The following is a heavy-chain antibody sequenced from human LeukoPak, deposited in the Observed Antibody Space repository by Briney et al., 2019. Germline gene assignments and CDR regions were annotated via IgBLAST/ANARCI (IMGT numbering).Heavy chain of an antibody. J-gene: IGHJ4*02. CDR2: IHYSGAT. Sequence: PSETLSLTCVVYGGSFSGYYWTWIRQPPGMGLEWIGEIHYSGATSYKPSLKSRATISGDTSKNQFSLNLRSVTGTDTVVYYCARGRLDGYYFDYWGQGALATVSS. V-gene: IGHV4-34*01. CDR1: GGSFSGYY. CDR3: ARGRLDGYYFDY. D-gene: IGHD1-1*01.